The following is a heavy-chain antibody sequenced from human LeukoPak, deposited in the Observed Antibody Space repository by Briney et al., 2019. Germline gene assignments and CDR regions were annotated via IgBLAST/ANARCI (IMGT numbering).Heavy chain of an antibody. Sequence: ASVKVSCKASGYTFTNYGISWVRQAPGQGLEWMGWISTYNGNTNYVQKLQGRVTMTTDTSTSTAYMELRSLRSDDTAVYYCARDIKRSRARWENLGFDPWGQGTLVTVSS. D-gene: IGHD1-26*01. V-gene: IGHV1-18*01. CDR1: GYTFTNYG. CDR2: ISTYNGNT. J-gene: IGHJ5*02. CDR3: ARDIKRSRARWENLGFDP.